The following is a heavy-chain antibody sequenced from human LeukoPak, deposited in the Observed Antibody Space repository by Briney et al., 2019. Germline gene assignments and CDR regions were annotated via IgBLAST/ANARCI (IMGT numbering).Heavy chain of an antibody. V-gene: IGHV4-30-2*01. CDR1: GGSISSGGYS. Sequence: NASETLSLTCAVSGGSISSGGYSWSWIRQPPGKGLEWIGYIYHSGSTYYNPSLKNRVTISVDRSKNQFSLKLSSVTAADTAVYYCARQKLPLRSHDAFDVWGQGTVVTVSA. CDR3: ARQKLPLRSHDAFDV. J-gene: IGHJ3*01. CDR2: IYHSGST. D-gene: IGHD6-13*01.